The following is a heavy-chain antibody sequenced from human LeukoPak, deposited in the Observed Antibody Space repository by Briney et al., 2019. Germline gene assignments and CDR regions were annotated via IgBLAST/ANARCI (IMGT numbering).Heavy chain of an antibody. D-gene: IGHD1-1*01. J-gene: IGHJ4*02. Sequence: PGGSLRLSXAASGFTFSSYWMSWVRQTPGEGLEYLANINQVGSQTYYMDSVKGRFTISRDNAKNSLYLQMNSLRAEDTAVYYCATNSGKRFDYWGQGTLVTVSS. CDR3: ATNSGKRFDY. CDR2: INQVGSQT. CDR1: GFTFSSYW. V-gene: IGHV3-7*01.